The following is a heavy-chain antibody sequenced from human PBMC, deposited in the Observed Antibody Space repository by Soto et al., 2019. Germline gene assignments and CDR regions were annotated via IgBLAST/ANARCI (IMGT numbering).Heavy chain of an antibody. CDR2: ISYDGSNK. V-gene: IGHV3-30*18. J-gene: IGHJ4*02. D-gene: IGHD4-17*01. CDR1: GFTFSSYG. CDR3: AKDNRATVTHFDY. Sequence: QVQLVESGGGVVQPGRSLRLSCAASGFTFSSYGMHWVRQAPGKGLEWVAVISYDGSNKYYADSVKGRFTISRDNSKNTLYLQMNSLRAEDTAVYYCAKDNRATVTHFDYWGQGTLVTVSS.